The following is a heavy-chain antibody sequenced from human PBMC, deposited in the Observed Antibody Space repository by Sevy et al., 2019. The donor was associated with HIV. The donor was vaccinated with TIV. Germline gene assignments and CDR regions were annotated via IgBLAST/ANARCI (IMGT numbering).Heavy chain of an antibody. CDR3: AREGIGGFDH. J-gene: IGHJ4*02. CDR2: IKQDGSKR. V-gene: IGHV3-7*01. Sequence: GGSLRLSCAASGFSFSNYWMSWVRQAPGKGLEWVANIKQDGSKREYVDSVKGRLTISRDNGKNSVYLQMDSLRAEDTAVYYCAREGIGGFDHWGQGTLVTVSS. CDR1: GFSFSNYW. D-gene: IGHD2-15*01.